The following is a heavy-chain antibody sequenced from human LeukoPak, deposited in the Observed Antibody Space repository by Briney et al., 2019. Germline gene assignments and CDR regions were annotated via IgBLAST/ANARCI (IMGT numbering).Heavy chain of an antibody. Sequence: ASVKVSCKASGYTFTSYYMHWVRQAPGQGLEWMRLINPTAGSTGYAQKFQGRVNMTRDMSTSTDYMELSSLRSEDTAIYYCARDNSVGDNAWWFDPWGQGTLVTVSS. CDR2: INPTAGST. J-gene: IGHJ5*02. D-gene: IGHD1-26*01. CDR3: ARDNSVGDNAWWFDP. V-gene: IGHV1-46*01. CDR1: GYTFTSYY.